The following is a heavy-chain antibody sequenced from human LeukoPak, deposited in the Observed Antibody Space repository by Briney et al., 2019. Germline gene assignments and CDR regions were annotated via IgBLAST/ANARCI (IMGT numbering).Heavy chain of an antibody. CDR1: GFTFSSYS. V-gene: IGHV3-21*01. Sequence: GGSPRLSCAASGFTFSSYSMNWVRQAPGKGLEWVSSISSSSSYIYYADSVKGRFTISRDNAKNSLYLQMNSLRAEDTAVYYCARDRRIAAACFDYWGQGTLVTVSS. CDR3: ARDRRIAAACFDY. D-gene: IGHD6-13*01. CDR2: ISSSSSYI. J-gene: IGHJ4*02.